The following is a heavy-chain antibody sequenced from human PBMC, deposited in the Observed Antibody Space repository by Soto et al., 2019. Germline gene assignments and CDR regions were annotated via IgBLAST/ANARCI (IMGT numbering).Heavy chain of an antibody. J-gene: IGHJ3*02. Sequence: GESLKISCKGSGYSFTSYWIGWVRQMPGKGLEWMGIIYPGDSDTRYSPSFQGQVTISADKSISTAYLQWSSLKASDTAMYYCASTRDPELFITIFGVVTPTLAFDIWGQGTMVTVSS. D-gene: IGHD3-3*01. CDR3: ASTRDPELFITIFGVVTPTLAFDI. V-gene: IGHV5-51*01. CDR1: GYSFTSYW. CDR2: IYPGDSDT.